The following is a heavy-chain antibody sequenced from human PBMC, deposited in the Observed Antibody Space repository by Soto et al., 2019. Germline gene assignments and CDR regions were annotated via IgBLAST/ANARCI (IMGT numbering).Heavy chain of an antibody. CDR2: ISYSGST. V-gene: IGHV4-61*01. J-gene: IGHJ6*02. CDR3: ARARINSVLGHYFGMDV. D-gene: IGHD2-15*01. Sequence: QVQLQGSGPGLVKPSETLSLTCTVSGGSVSSGSYYWNWIRQPPGKGLEWVGYISYSGSTNYNPSLESRVTVSVDTSKILFSLKVSFVTAADTALYYCARARINSVLGHYFGMDVWGQGTTVTVSS. CDR1: GGSVSSGSYY.